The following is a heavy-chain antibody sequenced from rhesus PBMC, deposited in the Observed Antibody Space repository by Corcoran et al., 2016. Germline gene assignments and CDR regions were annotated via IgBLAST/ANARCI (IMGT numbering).Heavy chain of an antibody. CDR1: GYTFSDYY. CDR2: INPKTGGK. D-gene: IGHD4-29*01. V-gene: IGHV1-138*01. Sequence: QVQLVQSGAEVTKPGSSVKVSCKSFGYTFSDYYMHWVRQSPGKGLEWVGEINPKTGGKNYAQKFQGRVSMTRDTSTSTAYMELSSLRSEDTAVYYCARRRVATVAATYWGQGVLVTVSS. J-gene: IGHJ4*01. CDR3: ARRRVATVAATY.